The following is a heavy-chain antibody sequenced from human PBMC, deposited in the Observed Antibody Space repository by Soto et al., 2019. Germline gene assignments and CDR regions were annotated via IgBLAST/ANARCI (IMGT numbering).Heavy chain of an antibody. CDR1: GGSIDSGDYF. CDR2: IYYSGST. V-gene: IGHV4-31*03. Sequence: QVQLQESGPGLVKPSQTLSLTCTVSGGSIDSGDYFWSWIRQHPGKGLEWIGYIYYSGSTYSNPSLKSRVTVSVDTSKNQFSLKLSSVTAADTAVYYCASLRYLDSSPFDYWGQGTLVTVSS. J-gene: IGHJ4*02. CDR3: ASLRYLDSSPFDY. D-gene: IGHD3-9*01.